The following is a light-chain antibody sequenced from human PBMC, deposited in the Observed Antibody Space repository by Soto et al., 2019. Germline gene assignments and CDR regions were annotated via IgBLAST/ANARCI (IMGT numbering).Light chain of an antibody. J-gene: IGKJ1*01. V-gene: IGKV1-5*01. Sequence: DIQMTQSPSTRSASVGDRVTITCRASQSISTWLAWYQQKPGKAPKLLIYDASSLESGVPSRFSCSGSGTEFTLTISSLQPDDFATYYCQQYNRYWTFGQGTSVEIK. CDR2: DAS. CDR3: QQYNRYWT. CDR1: QSISTW.